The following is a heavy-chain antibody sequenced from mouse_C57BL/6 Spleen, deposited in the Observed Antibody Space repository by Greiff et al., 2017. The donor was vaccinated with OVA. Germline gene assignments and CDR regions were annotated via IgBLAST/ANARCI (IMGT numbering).Heavy chain of an antibody. J-gene: IGHJ4*01. Sequence: QVQLQQPGAELVKPGASVKLSCKASGYTFTSYWMHWVKQRPGQGLEWIGMIHPNSGSTNYNEKFKSKATLTVDKSSSTAYMQLSSLASEDSAVYCCAKPGRYYAMDYWGQGTSVTVSS. CDR1: GYTFTSYW. CDR2: IHPNSGST. CDR3: AKPGRYYAMDY. V-gene: IGHV1-64*01. D-gene: IGHD4-1*01.